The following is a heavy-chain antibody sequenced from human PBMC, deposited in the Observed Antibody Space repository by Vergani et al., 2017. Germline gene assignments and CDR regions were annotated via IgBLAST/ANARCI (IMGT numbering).Heavy chain of an antibody. CDR3: ARRVTMVRGVISKYDAFDI. Sequence: EVQLVQSGAEVKKPGESLKISCKGSGYSFTSYWNGWVRQMPGKGLEWMGIIYPGDSDTRYSPSFQGQVTISADKSISTAYLQWSSLKASDTAMYYCARRVTMVRGVISKYDAFDIWGQGTMVTVSS. CDR1: GYSFTSYW. CDR2: IYPGDSDT. V-gene: IGHV5-51*01. D-gene: IGHD3-10*01. J-gene: IGHJ3*02.